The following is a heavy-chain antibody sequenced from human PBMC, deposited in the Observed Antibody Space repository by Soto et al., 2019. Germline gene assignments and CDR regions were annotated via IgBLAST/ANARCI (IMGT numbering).Heavy chain of an antibody. Sequence: LSLTCTVSGGSVSSGSYYWSWIRQPPGKGLEWIGYIYYSGSTNYNPSLKSRVTISVDTSKNQFSLKLSSVTAADTAVYYCARVRYCSGGSCYFSLDYWGQGTLVTVSS. CDR1: GGSVSSGSYY. CDR3: ARVRYCSGGSCYFSLDY. CDR2: IYYSGST. D-gene: IGHD2-15*01. V-gene: IGHV4-61*01. J-gene: IGHJ4*02.